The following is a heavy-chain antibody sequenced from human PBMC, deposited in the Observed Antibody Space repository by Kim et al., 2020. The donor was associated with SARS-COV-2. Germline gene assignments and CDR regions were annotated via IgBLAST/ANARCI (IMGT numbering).Heavy chain of an antibody. D-gene: IGHD3-22*01. CDR2: ISGDGGST. Sequence: GGSLRLSCAASGFTFDDYAMHWVRQAPGKGLEWVSLISGDGGSTYYADSVKGRFTISRDNSKNSLYLQMNSLRTEDTALYYCAKDISPSYYYDSSGYPGGYWGQGTLVTVSS. CDR3: AKDISPSYYYDSSGYPGGY. CDR1: GFTFDDYA. V-gene: IGHV3-43*02. J-gene: IGHJ4*02.